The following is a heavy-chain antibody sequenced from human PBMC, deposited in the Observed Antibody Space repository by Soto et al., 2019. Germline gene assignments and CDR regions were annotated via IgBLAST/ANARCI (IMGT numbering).Heavy chain of an antibody. Sequence: EVQLVESGGGLVKPGGSLRLSCAASGFTFSSYSMNWVRQAPGKGLEWVSSISSSSSYIYYADSVKGRFTISRDNAKNSLYLQMNSLRAEDTALYYCAREVVVPAATGDAFDIWGQGTMVTVSS. CDR2: ISSSSSYI. V-gene: IGHV3-21*01. CDR1: GFTFSSYS. J-gene: IGHJ3*02. CDR3: AREVVVPAATGDAFDI. D-gene: IGHD2-2*01.